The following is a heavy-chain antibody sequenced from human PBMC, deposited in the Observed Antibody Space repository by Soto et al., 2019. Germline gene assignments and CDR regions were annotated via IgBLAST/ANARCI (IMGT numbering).Heavy chain of an antibody. CDR1: GYTFTSYD. CDR3: ARGNHFDWLFQYYYYYYMDV. Sequence: GASVKVSCKASGYTFTSYDINWVRQATGQGLEWMGWMNPNSGNTGYAQKFQGRVTMTRNTSISTAYMELSSLRSEDTAVYYCARGNHFDWLFQYYYYYYMDVWGKGTTVTVSS. CDR2: MNPNSGNT. D-gene: IGHD3-9*01. J-gene: IGHJ6*03. V-gene: IGHV1-8*01.